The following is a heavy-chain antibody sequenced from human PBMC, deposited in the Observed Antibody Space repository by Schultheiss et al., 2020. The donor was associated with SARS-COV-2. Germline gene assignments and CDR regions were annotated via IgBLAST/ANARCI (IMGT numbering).Heavy chain of an antibody. Sequence: GGSLRLSCAASGFTFSSYEMNWVRQAPGKGLEWVSYISSSGSTIYYADSVKGRFTISRDNAKNSLYLQMNSLRAEDTAVYYCARISTWSAHFDYWGQGTLVTVSS. CDR1: GFTFSSYE. J-gene: IGHJ4*02. D-gene: IGHD3-3*01. V-gene: IGHV3-48*03. CDR3: ARISTWSAHFDY. CDR2: ISSSGSTI.